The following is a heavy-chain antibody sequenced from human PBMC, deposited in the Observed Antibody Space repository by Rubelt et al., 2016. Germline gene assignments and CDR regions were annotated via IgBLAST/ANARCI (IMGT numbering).Heavy chain of an antibody. CDR2: ISYDGRNK. CDR1: GFTFSSYG. CDR3: ARDGCITMSCMDV. D-gene: IGHD3-10*02. J-gene: IGHJ6*02. Sequence: QVQLVESGGGVVQPGGSLRLSCAASGFTFSSYGMHWVRQAPGKGLEWVAVISYDGRNKYYADSVKGRFTISRDNSKNTLYLQMNSLRAEDTAVYYCARDGCITMSCMDVWGQGTTVTVSS. V-gene: IGHV3-30*19.